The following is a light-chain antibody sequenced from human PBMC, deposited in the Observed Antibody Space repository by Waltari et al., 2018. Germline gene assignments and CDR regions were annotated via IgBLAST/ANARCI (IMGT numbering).Light chain of an antibody. Sequence: EIVLTQSPATLSLSPGGSATLSCRASQSVNKYLDWFQQKPGQAPRPLIYGASNRAAGNPARFSGSESGTDFTLTISSLEPEDCAVYYCLKRAGGPLFGGGTKVE. CDR1: QSVNKY. J-gene: IGKJ4*01. CDR2: GAS. CDR3: LKRAGGPL. V-gene: IGKV3-11*01.